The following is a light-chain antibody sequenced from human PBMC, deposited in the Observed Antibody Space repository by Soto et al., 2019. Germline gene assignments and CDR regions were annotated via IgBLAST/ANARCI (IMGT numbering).Light chain of an antibody. CDR2: DVN. Sequence: QSALTQPASVSGSPGQSITFSCTGTSSDVGSYDYVSWHQQHPGKAPKLIIYDVNNRPSGVPSRFSGSKSGNTASLIISGLQTEDEADYYCCAYSTSGTHVFGTGTKLT. J-gene: IGLJ1*01. CDR1: SSDVGSYDY. V-gene: IGLV2-14*03. CDR3: CAYSTSGTHV.